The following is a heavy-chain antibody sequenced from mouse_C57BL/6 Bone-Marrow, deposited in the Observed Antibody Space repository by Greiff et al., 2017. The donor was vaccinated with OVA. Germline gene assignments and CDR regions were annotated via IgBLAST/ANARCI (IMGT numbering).Heavy chain of an antibody. CDR1: GYTFTDYY. J-gene: IGHJ1*03. CDR2: INPNNGGT. CDR3: ARIRYPPYWYFDV. V-gene: IGHV1-26*01. Sequence: VQLQQSGPELVKPGASVKISCKASGYTFTDYYMNWVKQSHGKSLEWIGDINPNNGGTSYNQKFKGKATLTVDKSSSTAYMELRSLTSEDSAVYYCARIRYPPYWYFDVWGTGTTVTVSS. D-gene: IGHD1-1*01.